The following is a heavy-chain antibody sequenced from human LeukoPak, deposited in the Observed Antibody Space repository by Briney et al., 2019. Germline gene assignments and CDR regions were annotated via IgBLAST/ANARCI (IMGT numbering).Heavy chain of an antibody. CDR1: GGSISSYY. D-gene: IGHD2-2*01. J-gene: IGHJ4*02. CDR2: IYYSGST. V-gene: IGHV4-59*01. CDR3: ARAGTSSPRRHFDY. Sequence: SETLSLTCTVSGGSISSYYWSWIRQPPGKGLEWIGYIYYSGSTNYNPSLKSRVTISVDTSKNQFSLKLSSVTAADTAVYYCARAGTSSPRRHFDYWGQGTLVTVSS.